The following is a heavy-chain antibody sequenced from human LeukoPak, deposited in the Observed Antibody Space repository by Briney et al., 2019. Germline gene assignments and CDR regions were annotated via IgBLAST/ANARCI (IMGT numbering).Heavy chain of an antibody. CDR3: ARDWGDYYDAPYYYYYGMDV. D-gene: IGHD3-22*01. J-gene: IGHJ6*02. CDR1: GFTFSSYW. CDR2: IKQDGSEK. V-gene: IGHV3-7*01. Sequence: GGSLRLSCAAPGFTFSSYWMSWVRQAPGKGLEWVANIKQDGSEKYYVDSVKGRFTISRDNAKNSLYLQMNSLRAEDTAVYYCARDWGDYYDAPYYYYYGMDVWGQGTTVTVSS.